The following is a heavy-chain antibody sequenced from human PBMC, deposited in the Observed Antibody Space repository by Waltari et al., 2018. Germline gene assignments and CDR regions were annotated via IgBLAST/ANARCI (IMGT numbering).Heavy chain of an antibody. CDR2: IYYSGST. D-gene: IGHD3-22*01. Sequence: QVQLQESGPGLVKPSQTLSLPCTVSGGSISRGGYFWSWIRQHPGKGLEWIGYIYYSGSTYYNPSLKSRVTISVDTSKNQFSLKLSSVTAADTAVYYCAREDPRSGYSSYWGQGTLVTVSS. CDR1: GGSISRGGYF. J-gene: IGHJ4*02. V-gene: IGHV4-31*03. CDR3: AREDPRSGYSSY.